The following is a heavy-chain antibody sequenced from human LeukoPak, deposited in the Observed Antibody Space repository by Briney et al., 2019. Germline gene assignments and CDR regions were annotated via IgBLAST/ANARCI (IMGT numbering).Heavy chain of an antibody. D-gene: IGHD3-22*01. Sequence: PGGSLRLSCAASGFTFSNYWMHWVRQAPGKGLEWVSAISGSGGSTYYADSVKGRFTISRDNSKNTLYLQMNSLRAEDTAVYYCAKIATGYYDSSGYYVYWGQGTLVTVSS. V-gene: IGHV3-23*01. CDR3: AKIATGYYDSSGYYVY. CDR2: ISGSGGST. CDR1: GFTFSNYW. J-gene: IGHJ4*02.